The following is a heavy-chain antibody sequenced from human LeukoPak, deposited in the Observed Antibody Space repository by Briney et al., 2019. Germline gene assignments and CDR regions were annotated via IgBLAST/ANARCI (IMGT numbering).Heavy chain of an antibody. D-gene: IGHD5-18*01. J-gene: IGHJ4*02. V-gene: IGHV1-69*13. Sequence: ASVKVSCKASGGTLSNYVISWVRQAPGQGLEWMGGIIPIFGTANYAQKFQGRVTITADESTSTAYMELSSLRSEDTAVYYCARGGVIGYSYGDRYYFDYWGQGTLVTVSS. CDR2: IIPIFGTA. CDR1: GGTLSNYV. CDR3: ARGGVIGYSYGDRYYFDY.